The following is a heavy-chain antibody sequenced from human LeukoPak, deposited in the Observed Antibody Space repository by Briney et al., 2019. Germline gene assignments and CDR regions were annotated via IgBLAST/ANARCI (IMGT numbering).Heavy chain of an antibody. CDR2: IYSGGST. V-gene: IGHV3-66*02. D-gene: IGHD3-16*01. J-gene: IGHJ5*02. Sequence: GGSLRLSCAASGFTVSSNYMSWVRQAPGKGLEWVSVIYSGGSTYYADSVKGRLTITRDNSKNTLYLQMNSLRAADTAVYYCAKGYRNHLLILLDPWGQGTLVTVSS. CDR3: AKGYRNHLLILLDP. CDR1: GFTVSSNY.